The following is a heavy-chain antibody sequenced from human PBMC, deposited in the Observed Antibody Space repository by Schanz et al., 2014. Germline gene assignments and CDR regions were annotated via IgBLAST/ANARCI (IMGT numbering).Heavy chain of an antibody. V-gene: IGHV3-33*01. Sequence: QVQLVQSGGGVVQPGGSLRLSCAASGFTFTSYSMHWVRQAPGRGLEWVAVIWYDGSNKDYADSVKGRFIISRDSSKNTLFLQMNSLRPEDTALYFCARDEGRDGYNLAFDVWGQGTLVTVSS. J-gene: IGHJ3*01. CDR3: ARDEGRDGYNLAFDV. D-gene: IGHD5-12*01. CDR1: GFTFTSYS. CDR2: IWYDGSNK.